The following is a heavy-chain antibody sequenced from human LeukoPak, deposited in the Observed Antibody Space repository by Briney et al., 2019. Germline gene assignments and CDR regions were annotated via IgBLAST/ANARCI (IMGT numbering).Heavy chain of an antibody. CDR1: GFTFSSYW. D-gene: IGHD3-10*01. J-gene: IGHJ4*02. V-gene: IGHV3-7*01. CDR3: AREPLGYGSGSYYISYDY. Sequence: PGGSLRLSCAASGFTFSSYWMSWVRQAPGKGLEWVANIKQDGSEKYYVDSVKGRFTISRDNAKNSLYLQMNSLRAEDTAVYYCAREPLGYGSGSYYISYDYWGQGTLSPSPQ. CDR2: IKQDGSEK.